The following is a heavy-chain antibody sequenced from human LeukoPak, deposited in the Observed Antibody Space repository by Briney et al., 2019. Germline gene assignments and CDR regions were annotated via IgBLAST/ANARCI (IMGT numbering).Heavy chain of an antibody. V-gene: IGHV3-30*18. D-gene: IGHD6-19*01. Sequence: GGSLRLSCAASGFTFSSYGMHWVRQAPGKGLEWVAVISYDGSNKYYADSVKGRFTISRDNSKNTLYLQMNSLRAEDTTVYYCAKGEWQWPSYWGQGTLVTVSS. CDR3: AKGEWQWPSY. J-gene: IGHJ4*02. CDR2: ISYDGSNK. CDR1: GFTFSSYG.